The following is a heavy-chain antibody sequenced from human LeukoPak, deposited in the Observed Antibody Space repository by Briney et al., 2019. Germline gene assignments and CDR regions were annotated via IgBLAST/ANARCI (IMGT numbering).Heavy chain of an antibody. Sequence: ASVKVSCKGSRGTFSSYSISCVRQAPGQGLEWMGGIIPAFGTAHYAQKFQGRVTFTTDESTTTAYMELRSLRSEDTAVYYCASEGNYDSSGYSRYNYYYMDVWGKGTAVTVSS. J-gene: IGHJ6*03. D-gene: IGHD3-22*01. CDR2: IIPAFGTA. V-gene: IGHV1-69*05. CDR3: ASEGNYDSSGYSRYNYYYMDV. CDR1: RGTFSSYS.